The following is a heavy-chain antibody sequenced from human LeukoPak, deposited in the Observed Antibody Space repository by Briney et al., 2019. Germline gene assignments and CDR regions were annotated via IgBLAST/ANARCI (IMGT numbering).Heavy chain of an antibody. CDR2: ISAYNGNT. CDR1: GYTFTSYG. V-gene: IGHV1-18*01. J-gene: IGHJ4*02. CDR3: AKDCPYYYDSSGYCILHY. Sequence: GASVKVSCKASGYTFTSYGISWVRQAPGQGLEWMGWISAYNGNTNYAQKLQGRVTMTTDTSTSTAHMELRSLRSDDTAVYYCAKDCPYYYDSSGYCILHYWGQGTLVTVSS. D-gene: IGHD3-22*01.